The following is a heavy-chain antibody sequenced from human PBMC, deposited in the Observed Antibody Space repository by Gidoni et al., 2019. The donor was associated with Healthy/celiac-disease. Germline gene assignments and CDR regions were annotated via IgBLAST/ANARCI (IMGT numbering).Heavy chain of an antibody. Sequence: QVQLVQSGAEVKKPGASVQVSCTASGCTFTSYGISWVRQAPGQGRGWRGWISAYNGNTNYAQKLQGRVTMTTDTSTSTAYMELRSLRSDDTSVYYCARGTTVTTDYDYWGQGTLVTVSS. V-gene: IGHV1-18*01. J-gene: IGHJ4*02. CDR1: GCTFTSYG. CDR2: ISAYNGNT. D-gene: IGHD4-17*01. CDR3: ARGTTVTTDYDY.